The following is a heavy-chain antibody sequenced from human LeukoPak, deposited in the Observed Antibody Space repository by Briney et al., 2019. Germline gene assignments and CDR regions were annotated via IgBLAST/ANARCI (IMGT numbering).Heavy chain of an antibody. V-gene: IGHV3-11*04. CDR1: GLTFSDYY. J-gene: IGHJ4*02. CDR2: ISSSRSTI. Sequence: PGGSLRLSCTASGLTFSDYYMTWIRQAPGKGLEWVAYISSSRSTIDSAHSVKGRVTVSRDNAKNSLFLQMNSLRAEDTAIYYCAIQITMIVVVPYFDYWGQGTLVTVSS. CDR3: AIQITMIVVVPYFDY. D-gene: IGHD3-22*01.